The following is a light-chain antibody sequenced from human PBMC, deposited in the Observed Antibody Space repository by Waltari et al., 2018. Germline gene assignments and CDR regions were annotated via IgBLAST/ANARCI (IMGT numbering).Light chain of an antibody. V-gene: IGKV1-12*01. CDR2: RAS. Sequence: DMQMPQPPSPLSASVGDTATTTCRASKGISILLAWYQQKPGKAPKVLIYRASTLQSGVPSRFSGSGSGTDYTLIISSLQPEDVATYYCLHSSSSPRTFGQGTKVEIK. J-gene: IGKJ1*01. CDR3: LHSSSSPRT. CDR1: KGISIL.